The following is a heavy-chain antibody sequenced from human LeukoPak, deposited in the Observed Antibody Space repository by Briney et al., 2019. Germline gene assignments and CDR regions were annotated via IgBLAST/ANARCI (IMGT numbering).Heavy chain of an antibody. J-gene: IGHJ4*02. CDR2: ISVSGGST. D-gene: IGHD3-10*01. Sequence: GGSLRLSCAASGFTFSSYAMSWVRQAPGKGLEWVSAISVSGGSTYYADSVKGRFTISRDNSKNTLYLQMNSLRAEDTAVYYCAKIQLLWFGELLSLSYYFDYWGQGTLVTVSS. CDR1: GFTFSSYA. V-gene: IGHV3-23*01. CDR3: AKIQLLWFGELLSLSYYFDY.